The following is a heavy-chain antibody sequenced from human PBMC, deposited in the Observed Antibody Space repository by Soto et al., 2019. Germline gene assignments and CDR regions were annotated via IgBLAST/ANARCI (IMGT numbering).Heavy chain of an antibody. CDR2: INHSGST. CDR3: ARDKITGLFDY. Sequence: SETLSLTCTVSGGSISSGDYYWSWIRQPPGTGLEWIGEINHSGSTNYNPSLKSRVAISVDTSKNQFSLKLTSVTAADTAVYYCARDKITGLFDYWGQGTLVTVSS. J-gene: IGHJ4*02. CDR1: GGSISSGDYY. D-gene: IGHD2-8*02. V-gene: IGHV4-39*07.